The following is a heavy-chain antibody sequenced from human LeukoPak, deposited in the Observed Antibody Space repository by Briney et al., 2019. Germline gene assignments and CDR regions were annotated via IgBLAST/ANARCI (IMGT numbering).Heavy chain of an antibody. D-gene: IGHD5-18*01. Sequence: GASVKVSCKASGYTFTSYGISWVQQAPGQGLEWMGWISAYNGNTNYAQKLQGRVTMTTDTSTSTAYMELRSLRSDDTAVYYCARGGTTGYSYGPYYYYGMDVWGQGTTVTVSS. V-gene: IGHV1-18*01. CDR2: ISAYNGNT. CDR1: GYTFTSYG. J-gene: IGHJ6*02. CDR3: ARGGTTGYSYGPYYYYGMDV.